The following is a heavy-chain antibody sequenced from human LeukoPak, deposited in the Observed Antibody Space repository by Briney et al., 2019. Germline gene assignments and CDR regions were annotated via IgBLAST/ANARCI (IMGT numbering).Heavy chain of an antibody. CDR1: GGSISSYY. V-gene: IGHV4-59*01. D-gene: IGHD3-10*01. Sequence: SETLSLTCTVSGGSISSYYWSWIRQPPGKGLEWIGYIYYSGSTNYNPSLKSRVTISVDTSKNQFSLKLSSVTAADTAVYYCATGGAGELLVVYWGQGTLVTVSS. J-gene: IGHJ4*02. CDR3: ATGGAGELLVVY. CDR2: IYYSGST.